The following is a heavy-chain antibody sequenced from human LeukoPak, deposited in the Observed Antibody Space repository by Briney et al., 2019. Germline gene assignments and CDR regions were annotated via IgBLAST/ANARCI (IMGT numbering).Heavy chain of an antibody. CDR1: GGSISSGDYY. CDR2: IYYSGST. CDR3: AREPAMVTSVPGELDY. J-gene: IGHJ4*02. D-gene: IGHD5-18*01. V-gene: IGHV4-30-4*08. Sequence: SETLSLTCTVSGGSISSGDYYWSWIRQPPGKGLEWIGYIYYSGSTYYNPSLKSRVTISVDTSKHQFSLKLSSVTAADTAVYYCAREPAMVTSVPGELDYWGQGTLATVSS.